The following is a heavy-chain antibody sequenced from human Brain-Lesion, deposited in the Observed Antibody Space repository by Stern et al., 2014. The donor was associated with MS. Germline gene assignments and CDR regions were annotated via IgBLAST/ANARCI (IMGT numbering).Heavy chain of an antibody. CDR3: ARDYGDLEFDL. CDR2: IYASGNT. CDR1: GGPISSYSYY. Sequence: VQLVESGPGLVKPSQTLSLTCTVSGGPISSYSYYWSWIRQPAGKGLEWIGRIYASGNTNYNPSLKSRVSISVDQSQNQLSLRLSSVTASDTAVYYCARDYGDLEFDLWGQGTLVTVSS. D-gene: IGHD4-17*01. V-gene: IGHV4-61*02. J-gene: IGHJ4*02.